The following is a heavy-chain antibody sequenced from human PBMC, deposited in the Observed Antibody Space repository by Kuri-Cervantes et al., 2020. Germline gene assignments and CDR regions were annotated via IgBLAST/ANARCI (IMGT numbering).Heavy chain of an antibody. Sequence: SETLSLTCTVSGGSISSYYWGWIRQPPGKGLEWIGYIYYSGSTNYNPSLKSRVTISVDRSKNQFSLKLSSVTAADTAVYYCARGRYDSSGYYLGYWGQGTLVTVSS. CDR3: ARGRYDSSGYYLGY. CDR1: GGSISSYY. CDR2: IYYSGST. D-gene: IGHD3-22*01. V-gene: IGHV4-59*12. J-gene: IGHJ4*02.